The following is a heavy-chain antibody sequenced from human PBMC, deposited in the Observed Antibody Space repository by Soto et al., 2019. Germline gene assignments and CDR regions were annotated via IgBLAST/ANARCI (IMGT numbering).Heavy chain of an antibody. CDR1: GDSISSYY. V-gene: IGHV4-59*01. J-gene: IGHJ4*02. Sequence: SETLSLTCSVSGDSISSYYWTWIRQSPGKGLERVGYVFYSGATNYNPSLKSRVTISLDASKKQVSLRLTSATAADTAVYYCTRGLPSHFGYDSWGQGTLVTVSS. CDR2: VFYSGAT. D-gene: IGHD3-10*01. CDR3: TRGLPSHFGYDS.